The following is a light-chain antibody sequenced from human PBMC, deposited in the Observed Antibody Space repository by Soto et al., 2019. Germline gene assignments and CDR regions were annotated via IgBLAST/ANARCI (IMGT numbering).Light chain of an antibody. J-gene: IGLJ3*02. CDR1: IRDVGSYNL. CDR3: CSYAGSSTLV. CDR2: EGS. Sequence: QSALTQPASVSGSPGQSITISCTGTIRDVGSYNLVSWYQQHPGKAPKLMIYEGSKRPSGVSNRFSGSKSGNTASLTISGLQAEDEADYYCCSYAGSSTLVFGGGTQLTVL. V-gene: IGLV2-23*01.